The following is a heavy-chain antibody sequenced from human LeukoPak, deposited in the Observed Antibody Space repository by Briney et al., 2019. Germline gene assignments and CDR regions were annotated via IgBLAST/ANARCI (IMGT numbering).Heavy chain of an antibody. V-gene: IGHV3-21*01. D-gene: IGHD2-21*01. CDR1: GFTFSSYS. J-gene: IGHJ3*02. CDR2: ISSSSSYI. Sequence: GGSLRLSCAASGFTFSSYSMNWVRQAPGKGLEWVSSISSSSSYIYYADSVKGRFTISRDNAKNSLYLQINWQRAEDTAVYYCARGLPCGADCYRNAFDIWGQGTMVSVSS. CDR3: ARGLPCGADCYRNAFDI.